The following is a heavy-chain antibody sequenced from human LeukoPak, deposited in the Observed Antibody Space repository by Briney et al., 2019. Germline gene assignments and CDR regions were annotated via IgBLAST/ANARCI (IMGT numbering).Heavy chain of an antibody. Sequence: GGSLRLSCTVSGFTVSSNSMSWVRQAPGKGLEWVSAISGSGGSTYYADSVKGRFTISRDNSKNTLYLQMNSLKTEDTAVYYCTTEIDWGQGTLVPVSS. J-gene: IGHJ4*02. CDR2: ISGSGGST. V-gene: IGHV3-23*01. CDR1: GFTVSSNS. D-gene: IGHD1-14*01. CDR3: TTEID.